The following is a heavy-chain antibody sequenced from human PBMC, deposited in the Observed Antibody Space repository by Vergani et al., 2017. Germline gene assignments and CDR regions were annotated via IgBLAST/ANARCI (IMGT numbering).Heavy chain of an antibody. CDR2: LTGGGVST. CDR3: VKYAGGYETFFDS. V-gene: IGHV3-23*01. J-gene: IGHJ4*02. CDR1: GFTFSTYA. D-gene: IGHD5-12*01. Sequence: EVQLLESGGSLKQPGGSVRLSCAASGFTFSTYAMHWVRQAPGKGLEWVSALTGGGVSTYYADSFKGRFIISRENSRDTLYLQRNSLRPEDTASYYCVKYAGGYETFFDSWGQGTLVTVSS.